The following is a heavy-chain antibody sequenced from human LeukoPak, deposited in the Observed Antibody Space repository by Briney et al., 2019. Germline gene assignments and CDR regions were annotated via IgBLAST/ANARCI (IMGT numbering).Heavy chain of an antibody. CDR3: ARTTSGYDSSGYYSGY. CDR2: INGGGDST. J-gene: IGHJ4*02. D-gene: IGHD3-22*01. Sequence: GGSLRLSCAASGFTFSNYAMYWVRQAPGKGLEWVSSINGGGDSTYYADSVKGRFTISRDNAKNSLYLQMNSLRAEDTAVYYCARTTSGYDSSGYYSGYWGQGTLVTVSS. CDR1: GFTFSNYA. V-gene: IGHV3-21*01.